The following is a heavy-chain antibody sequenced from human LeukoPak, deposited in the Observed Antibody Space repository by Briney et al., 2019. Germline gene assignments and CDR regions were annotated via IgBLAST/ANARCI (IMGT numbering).Heavy chain of an antibody. Sequence: ASVKASCKASGGTFSSYAISWVRQAPGQGLEWMGGIIPIFGTANYAQKFQGRVTITTDESTSTAYMELSSLRSEDTAVYYCARAPYPYYYDSSGYYYVYWGQGTLVTVSS. CDR3: ARAPYPYYYDSSGYYYVY. D-gene: IGHD3-22*01. CDR1: GGTFSSYA. CDR2: IIPIFGTA. J-gene: IGHJ4*02. V-gene: IGHV1-69*05.